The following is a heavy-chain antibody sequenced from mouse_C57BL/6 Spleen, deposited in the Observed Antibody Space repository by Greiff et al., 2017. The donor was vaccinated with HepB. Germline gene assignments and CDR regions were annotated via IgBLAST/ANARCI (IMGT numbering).Heavy chain of an antibody. CDR2: INPYNGGT. V-gene: IGHV1-19*01. D-gene: IGHD3-2*02. CDR1: GYTFTDYY. Sequence: VQLKQSGPVLVKPGASVKMSCKASGYTFTDYYMNWVKQSHGKSLEWIGVINPYNGGTSYNQKFKGKATLTVDKSSSTAYMELNSLTSEDSAVYYCAQTAQATFPFDYWGQGTTLTVSS. CDR3: AQTAQATFPFDY. J-gene: IGHJ2*01.